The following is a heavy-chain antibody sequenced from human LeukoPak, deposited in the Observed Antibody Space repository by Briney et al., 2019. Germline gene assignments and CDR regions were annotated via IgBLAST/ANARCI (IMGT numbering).Heavy chain of an antibody. V-gene: IGHV3-23*01. J-gene: IGHJ3*01. CDR2: ITNSGGNT. D-gene: IGHD5-18*01. Sequence: GGSLRLSCTTSGFTFSSYAMSWVRQAPRKGLEWVSAITNSGGNTYYADSVKGRFTISRDNSKNTLYLQMNSLRAEDTAVYYCARPLDTAMVADAFDVWGQGTMVTVSS. CDR3: ARPLDTAMVADAFDV. CDR1: GFTFSSYA.